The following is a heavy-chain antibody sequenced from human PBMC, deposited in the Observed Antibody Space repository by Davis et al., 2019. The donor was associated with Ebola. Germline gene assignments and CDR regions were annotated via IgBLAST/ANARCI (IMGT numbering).Heavy chain of an antibody. Sequence: ASVKVSCKASGYTFTSYGISWVRQAPGQGLEWMGWIGAYNGNTNYAQKLQGRVTMTTDTSTSTAYMELRSLRSDDTAVYYCARGGLIAAAGSTFDYWGQGTLVTVSS. D-gene: IGHD6-13*01. V-gene: IGHV1-18*01. J-gene: IGHJ4*02. CDR2: IGAYNGNT. CDR1: GYTFTSYG. CDR3: ARGGLIAAAGSTFDY.